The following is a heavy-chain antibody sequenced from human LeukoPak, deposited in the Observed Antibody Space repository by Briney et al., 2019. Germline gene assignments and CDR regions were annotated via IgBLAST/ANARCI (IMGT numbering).Heavy chain of an antibody. Sequence: GGSLRLSCAASGFTFSSHWMHWVRQAPGKGLEWVSSISSSSSYIYYADSVKGRFTISRDNAKNSLYLQMNSLRAEDTAVYYCARDPACGGDCYTAGFDYWGQGTLVTVSS. CDR3: ARDPACGGDCYTAGFDY. CDR1: GFTFSSHW. J-gene: IGHJ4*02. V-gene: IGHV3-21*01. D-gene: IGHD2-21*02. CDR2: ISSSSSYI.